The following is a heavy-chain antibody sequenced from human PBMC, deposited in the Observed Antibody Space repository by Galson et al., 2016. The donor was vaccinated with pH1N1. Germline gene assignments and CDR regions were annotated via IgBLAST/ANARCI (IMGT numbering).Heavy chain of an antibody. CDR2: IYWDDDK. D-gene: IGHD2-21*01. CDR1: GFSISSSGMG. J-gene: IGHJ3*01. V-gene: IGHV2-5*02. Sequence: PALVKPPQTLTLTCTFSGFSISSSGMGVGWIRQPPGKALEWLALIYWDDDKRYSPSLKSRLTITKDTSKNQVILTMTNMDPVDTATYYCANREVIITNAFDFWGPGTMVTVSS. CDR3: ANREVIITNAFDF.